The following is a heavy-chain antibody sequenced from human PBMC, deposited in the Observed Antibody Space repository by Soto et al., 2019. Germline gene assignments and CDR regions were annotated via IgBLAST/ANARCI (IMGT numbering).Heavy chain of an antibody. CDR2: ICYSGT. D-gene: IGHD3-3*01. CDR3: ASLLLRFLTLDP. J-gene: IGHJ5*02. V-gene: IGHV4-61*08. CDR1: GGSVASGDYC. Sequence: SETLSLTCTVSGGSVASGDYCWSWIRQPPGKGLEWIGYICYSGTNYNPSLSSRVTMSLDTSKNQFSLRLNSVTAADTAVYYCASLLLRFLTLDPWGQGTLVTVSS.